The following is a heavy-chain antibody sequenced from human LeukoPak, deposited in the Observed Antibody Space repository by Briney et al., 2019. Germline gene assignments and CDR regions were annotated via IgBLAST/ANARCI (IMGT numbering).Heavy chain of an antibody. J-gene: IGHJ3*02. CDR3: ARHHSSTRFDAFDI. V-gene: IGHV4-59*08. CDR1: GGSISSYY. CDR2: IYYSGST. D-gene: IGHD2-2*01. Sequence: SETLSLTCTVSGGSISSYYWSWIRQPPGKGLERIGYIYYSGSTNYNPSLKSRVTISVDTSKNQFSLKLSSVTAADTAVYYCARHHSSTRFDAFDIWGQGTMVTVSS.